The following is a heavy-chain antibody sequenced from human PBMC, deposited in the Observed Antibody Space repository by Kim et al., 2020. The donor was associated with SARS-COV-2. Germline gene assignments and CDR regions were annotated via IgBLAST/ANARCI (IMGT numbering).Heavy chain of an antibody. D-gene: IGHD5-18*01. CDR1: GDTFSSYA. CDR3: ARAGYSYGFLYGMDV. J-gene: IGHJ6*02. Sequence: SVKVSCKASGDTFSSYAISWVRQAPGQGLEWMGGIIPGFGTANYAQKFQGRVTITTDESTSTAYMELSSLRSEDTAVYYCARAGYSYGFLYGMDVWGQGTTVTVSS. CDR2: IIPGFGTA. V-gene: IGHV1-69*05.